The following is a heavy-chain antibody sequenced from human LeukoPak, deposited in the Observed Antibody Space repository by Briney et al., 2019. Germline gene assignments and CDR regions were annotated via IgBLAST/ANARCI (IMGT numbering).Heavy chain of an antibody. CDR3: ARVLVATVEGLLFDY. V-gene: IGHV1-2*02. J-gene: IGHJ4*02. CDR1: GCTFTGYY. Sequence: ASVKVSCKASGCTFTGYYMHWVRQAPGQGLEWMGWINPNSGGTNYAQKFQGRVTMTRDTSISTAYMELSRLRSDDTAVYYCARVLVATVEGLLFDYWGQGTLVTVSS. CDR2: INPNSGGT. D-gene: IGHD5-12*01.